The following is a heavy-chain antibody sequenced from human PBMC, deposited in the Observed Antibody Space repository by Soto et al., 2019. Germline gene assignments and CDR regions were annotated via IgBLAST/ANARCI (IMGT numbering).Heavy chain of an antibody. CDR1: GYSFTTYW. CDR2: IYPGDSDT. Sequence: EVQLVQSGAEVKKPGESLKISCQGSGYSFTTYWIAWVRQMPGKGLEWMGIIYPGDSDTRYSPSFQGQVTISADKSITTAYLQWRSLKASDTAMYYCARLPGDSSGYSDYWGQGTLVTVSS. V-gene: IGHV5-51*03. J-gene: IGHJ4*02. CDR3: ARLPGDSSGYSDY. D-gene: IGHD3-22*01.